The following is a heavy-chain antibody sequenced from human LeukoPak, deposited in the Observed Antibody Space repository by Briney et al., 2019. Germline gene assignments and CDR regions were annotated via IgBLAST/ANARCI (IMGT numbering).Heavy chain of an antibody. J-gene: IGHJ4*01. CDR1: GFTLRTYA. Sequence: PGGSLRLSCVASGFTLRTYAMSWVRQAPGKGREWVSAISGSAGFTYYADAVRGRFTVSRDISTNTVFLQMDSLRAGDTAVYYCAKEYSGYDFDCWGQGTLVTVSS. CDR3: AKEYSGYDFDC. V-gene: IGHV3-23*01. D-gene: IGHD5-12*01. CDR2: ISGSAGFT.